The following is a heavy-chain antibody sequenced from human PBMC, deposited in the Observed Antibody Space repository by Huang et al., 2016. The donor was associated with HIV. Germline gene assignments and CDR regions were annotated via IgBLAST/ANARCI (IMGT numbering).Heavy chain of an antibody. CDR1: GFTFSYHS. D-gene: IGHD7-27*01. J-gene: IGHJ2*01. CDR3: ARRGNWDDWYFDL. Sequence: DVQLVESGGGLVEPGGSLRVSCAVSGFTFSYHSFVWVRQAPGVGPEWVSSISCRSNYISYAYSLKGRFTISRDDANNLLFLQMNSLTAGDTAVYYCARRGNWDDWYFDLWGRGTLVSVSS. V-gene: IGHV3-21*01. CDR2: ISCRSNYI.